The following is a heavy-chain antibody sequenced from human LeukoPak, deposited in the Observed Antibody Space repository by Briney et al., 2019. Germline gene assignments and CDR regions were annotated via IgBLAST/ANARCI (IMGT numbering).Heavy chain of an antibody. V-gene: IGHV3-15*01. CDR1: RFTFSNAW. CDR3: TTEGYTYGYHSFDI. D-gene: IGHD5-18*01. Sequence: PGGSLRLSCAASRFTFSNAWMSWVRQAPGKGLEWVGRNKSKTSGGTTDYAAPVKGRFAISREDSKNTLYLQMNSLKTEDAAVYYCTTEGYTYGYHSFDIWGQGTMVTVSS. CDR2: NKSKTSGGTT. J-gene: IGHJ3*02.